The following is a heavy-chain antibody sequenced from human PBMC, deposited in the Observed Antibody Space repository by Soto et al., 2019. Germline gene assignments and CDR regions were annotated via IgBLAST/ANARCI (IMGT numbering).Heavy chain of an antibody. CDR2: IYYSGST. Sequence: PSETLSLTCTVSGGSISSYYWSWIRQPPGKGLEWIGYIYYSGSTNYNPSLKSRVTISVDTSKNQFSLKLSSVTAADTAVYYCARIGRGYCSSTSCWRYLDYWGQGTLVSISS. J-gene: IGHJ4*02. CDR3: ARIGRGYCSSTSCWRYLDY. CDR1: GGSISSYY. V-gene: IGHV4-59*01. D-gene: IGHD2-2*01.